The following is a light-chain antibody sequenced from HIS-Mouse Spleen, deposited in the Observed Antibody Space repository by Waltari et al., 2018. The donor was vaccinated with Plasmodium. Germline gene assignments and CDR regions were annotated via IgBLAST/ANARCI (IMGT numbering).Light chain of an antibody. Sequence: SYELTQPPSVSVSPGQTARITCSGDALPKQYAYWYQQKPGQAPVLGIYKDSGGPSGIPERFSGSSSGTKVTLTISGVQAEDEADYYCQSADSSGTYWVFGGGTKLTVL. CDR2: KDS. V-gene: IGLV3-25*03. J-gene: IGLJ3*02. CDR3: QSADSSGTYWV. CDR1: ALPKQY.